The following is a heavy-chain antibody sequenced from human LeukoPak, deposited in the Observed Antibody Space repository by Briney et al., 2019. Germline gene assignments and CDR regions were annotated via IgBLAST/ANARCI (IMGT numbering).Heavy chain of an antibody. Sequence: PGGSLSLSCAASGFTFSSYSMNWVRQAPGKGLEWVSSISSSSSYIYYADSVKGRFTISRDNAKNSLYLQMNSLRAEDTAVYYCARDSSSWYDYYYYGMDAWGQGATVTVSS. CDR3: ARDSSSWYDYYYYGMDA. J-gene: IGHJ6*02. V-gene: IGHV3-21*01. CDR2: ISSSSSYI. D-gene: IGHD6-13*01. CDR1: GFTFSSYS.